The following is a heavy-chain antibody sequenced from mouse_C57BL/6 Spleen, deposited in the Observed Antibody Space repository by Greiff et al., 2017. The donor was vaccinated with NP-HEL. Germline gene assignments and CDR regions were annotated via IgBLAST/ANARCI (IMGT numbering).Heavy chain of an antibody. V-gene: IGHV5-6*01. CDR1: GFTFSSYG. CDR3: ARLYYYGSSYNYAMDY. Sequence: EVQVVESGGDLVKPGGSLKLSCAASGFTFSSYGMSWVRQTPDKRLEWVATISSGGSYTYYPDSVKGRFTISRDNAKNTLYLQMSSLKSEDTAMYYCARLYYYGSSYNYAMDYWGQGTSVTVSS. CDR2: ISSGGSYT. D-gene: IGHD1-1*01. J-gene: IGHJ4*01.